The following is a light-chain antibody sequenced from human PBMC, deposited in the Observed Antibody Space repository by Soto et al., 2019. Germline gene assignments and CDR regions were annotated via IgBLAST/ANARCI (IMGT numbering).Light chain of an antibody. CDR3: QEFASN. Sequence: EIEMTQSPATLSVSPGERATLSCRASQSVSSNLAWYQQKPGQAPRLLIYGASNRATGIPDRFSGSGSGTDFILTINRLEPEDFAVYYCQEFASNFGGGTKVDIK. V-gene: IGKV3-20*01. CDR2: GAS. CDR1: QSVSSN. J-gene: IGKJ4*01.